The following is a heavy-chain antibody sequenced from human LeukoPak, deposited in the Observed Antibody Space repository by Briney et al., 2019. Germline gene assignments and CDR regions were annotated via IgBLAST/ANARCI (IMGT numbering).Heavy chain of an antibody. CDR3: AKDATEFGDSHFDC. D-gene: IGHD2-21*02. Sequence: PGGSLRLSCEVSGFTFNSYGMHWVRQAPGKGLEWVAAIWNDGSHKYYADSEKGRFTISRDNFRNTVYLQMNSLRAEDTAVYYCAKDATEFGDSHFDCWGQGTLVTVSS. CDR2: IWNDGSHK. V-gene: IGHV3-33*06. J-gene: IGHJ4*02. CDR1: GFTFNSYG.